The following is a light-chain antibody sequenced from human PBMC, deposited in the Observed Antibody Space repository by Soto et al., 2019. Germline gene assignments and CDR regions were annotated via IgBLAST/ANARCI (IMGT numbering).Light chain of an antibody. Sequence: EIVLTQSPGTLSLSPGERATLPCRASESVASNYLAWYQQKPGQAPRLLIYGASSRAAGIPDRFSGSGSGSDFTLTISRLEPEDFAVYYCQQYSFLPRTFGQGTKVDIK. J-gene: IGKJ1*01. CDR2: GAS. CDR1: ESVASNY. V-gene: IGKV3-20*01. CDR3: QQYSFLPRT.